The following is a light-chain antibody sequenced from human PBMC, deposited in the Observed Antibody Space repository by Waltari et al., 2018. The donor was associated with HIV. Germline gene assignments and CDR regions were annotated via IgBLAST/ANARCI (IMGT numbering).Light chain of an antibody. V-gene: IGKV1-NL1*01. CDR1: PDVGNS. J-gene: IGKJ4*01. CDR3: HQYFSDPFT. CDR2: GAY. Sequence: DIQMTQFPSSLSASVGDTVTINFRPTPDVGNSVSWYQHRPGTVPKLLISGAYIRHRGFDSRFTGSGSGKRYTLTITDLQPEDFATYCCHQYFSDPFTFGGGTKVEI.